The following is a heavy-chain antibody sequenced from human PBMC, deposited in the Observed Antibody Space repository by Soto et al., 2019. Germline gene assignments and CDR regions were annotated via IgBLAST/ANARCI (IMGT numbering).Heavy chain of an antibody. V-gene: IGHV4-59*11. D-gene: IGHD6-19*01. CDR1: GGSISGHY. Sequence: PSETLSLTCTVSGGSISGHYWIWIRQSPGKGLEWIGYIFYTGSTNYNPSLKRRITLSADTSKTQFSLRLNSVTAADTAVYYCASVGSSGWCLDYWGRGTLVTVSS. J-gene: IGHJ4*02. CDR3: ASVGSSGWCLDY. CDR2: IFYTGST.